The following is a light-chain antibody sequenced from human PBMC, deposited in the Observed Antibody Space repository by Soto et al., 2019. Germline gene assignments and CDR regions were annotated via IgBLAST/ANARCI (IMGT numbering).Light chain of an antibody. Sequence: QSALTQPASVSGSPGQSITISCTGTSSDVGGYDYVSWYQHHPGKAPKLMIYEVSNRPSGVSNRFSASKSGNTASLTISALQTEDEADYYCSSYSSINTRLYAFGTGTKVTVL. J-gene: IGLJ1*01. CDR3: SSYSSINTRLYA. V-gene: IGLV2-14*01. CDR1: SSDVGGYDY. CDR2: EVS.